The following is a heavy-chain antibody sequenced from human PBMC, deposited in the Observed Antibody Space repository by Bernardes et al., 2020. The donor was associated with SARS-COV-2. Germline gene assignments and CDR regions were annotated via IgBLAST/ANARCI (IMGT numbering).Heavy chain of an antibody. V-gene: IGHV4-39*01. CDR1: GGSITTTTYH. D-gene: IGHD3-10*01. CDR3: ARHRGPGSTHVWFGDPNDFDP. J-gene: IGHJ5*02. CDR2: IYYSGST. Sequence: SETLSLTCTVSGGSITTTTYHWGWIRQPPGKGLEWIGSIYYSGSTYYNPSLKSRVTISVETSKNHFSLRLTSVTAADTAVYYCARHRGPGSTHVWFGDPNDFDPWGQGALVTVSS.